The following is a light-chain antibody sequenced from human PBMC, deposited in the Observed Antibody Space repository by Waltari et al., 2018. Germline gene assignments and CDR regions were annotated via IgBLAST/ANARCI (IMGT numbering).Light chain of an antibody. Sequence: QLVVTQSPSASASLGASVKRTCTLSSGHRSNVNAGPQQHPERGPRYLMKVNSDGSHSKGDEIPDRFSGSSSGAERYLTISNLQSEDEADYYCQTGGHGTWVFGGGTKLTVL. CDR1: SGHRSNV. CDR2: VNSDGSH. J-gene: IGLJ3*02. CDR3: QTGGHGTWV. V-gene: IGLV4-69*01.